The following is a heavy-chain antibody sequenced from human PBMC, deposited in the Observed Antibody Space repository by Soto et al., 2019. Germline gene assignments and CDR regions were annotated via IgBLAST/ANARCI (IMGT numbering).Heavy chain of an antibody. J-gene: IGHJ3*02. CDR3: AREEGLLWFGELAAFDI. CDR2: INAGNGNT. Sequence: QVQLVQSGAEVKKPGASVKVSCKASGYTFTSYAMHWVRQAPGQRLEWMGWINAGNGNTKYSQKFQGRVTITRDTSASTAYMELSSVRSEDTAVYYCAREEGLLWFGELAAFDIWGQGTMVTVSS. V-gene: IGHV1-3*01. CDR1: GYTFTSYA. D-gene: IGHD3-10*01.